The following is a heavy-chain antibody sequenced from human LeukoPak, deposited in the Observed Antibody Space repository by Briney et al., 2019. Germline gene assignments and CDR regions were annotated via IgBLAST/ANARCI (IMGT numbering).Heavy chain of an antibody. V-gene: IGHV1-18*01. CDR3: ARGRWRDCSSTSCYPLPMDV. Sequence: ASVKVSCKASGYTFTSYGISWVRQAPGQGLEWMGWISAYNGNTNYAQKLQGRVTMTTDTSTSTAYMELSSLRSEDTAVYYCARGRWRDCSSTSCYPLPMDVWGKGTTVTVSS. CDR2: ISAYNGNT. J-gene: IGHJ6*03. CDR1: GYTFTSYG. D-gene: IGHD2-2*01.